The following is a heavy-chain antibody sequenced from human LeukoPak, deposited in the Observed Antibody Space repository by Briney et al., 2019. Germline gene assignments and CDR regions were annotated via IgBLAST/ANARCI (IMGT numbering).Heavy chain of an antibody. Sequence: PSETLRLTCTVSGGSISSYYWSWIRQPPGKGLEWIGYIYYSGSTNYNPSLKSRVTISVDTSKNQFSLELSSVTAADTAVYYCARVIRGTGWYFEDYWCWGNLVIVSS. CDR3: ARVIRGTGWYFEDY. V-gene: IGHV4-59*01. D-gene: IGHD6-19*01. J-gene: IGHJ4*02. CDR1: GGSISSYY. CDR2: IYYSGST.